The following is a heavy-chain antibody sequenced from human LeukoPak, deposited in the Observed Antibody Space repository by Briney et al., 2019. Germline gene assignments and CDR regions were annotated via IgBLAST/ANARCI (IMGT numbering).Heavy chain of an antibody. CDR1: GGSVSSGSYY. D-gene: IGHD3-10*01. J-gene: IGHJ5*02. V-gene: IGHV4-61*01. CDR2: IYYSGST. Sequence: SETLSLTRTVSGGSVSSGSYYWSWIRQPPGKGLEWIGYIYYSGSTNYNPSLKSRVTISVDTSKNQFSLKLSSVTAADTAVYYCARGSHIWFDPWGQGTLVTVSS. CDR3: ARGSHIWFDP.